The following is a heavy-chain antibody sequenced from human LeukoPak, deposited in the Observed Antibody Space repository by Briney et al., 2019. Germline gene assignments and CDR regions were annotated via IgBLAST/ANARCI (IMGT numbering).Heavy chain of an antibody. CDR3: ASGVGIYGSGSYYRPYYYGMDV. CDR2: ISAYNGNT. J-gene: IGHJ6*02. D-gene: IGHD3-10*01. CDR1: GYTFTSYG. Sequence: ASMKVSCKASGYTFTSYGISWVRQAPGQGLEWMGWISAYNGNTNYAQKLQGRVTMTTDTSTSTAYMELRSLRSDDTAVYYCASGVGIYGSGSYYRPYYYGMDVWGQGTTVTVSS. V-gene: IGHV1-18*01.